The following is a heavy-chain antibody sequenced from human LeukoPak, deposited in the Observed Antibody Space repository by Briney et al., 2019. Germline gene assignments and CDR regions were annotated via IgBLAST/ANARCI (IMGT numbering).Heavy chain of an antibody. V-gene: IGHV1-18*01. CDR1: GYTFTSYG. D-gene: IGHD3-22*01. CDR2: ISAYNGNT. CDR3: AITYYYDSSGYYPITDAFDI. J-gene: IGHJ3*02. Sequence: ASVKVSCKASGYTFTSYGISWVRQAPGQGLEWMGWISAYNGNTNYAQKLQGRVTMTTDTSTSTAYMELRSLRSDDPAVYYCAITYYYDSSGYYPITDAFDIWGQGTMVTVSS.